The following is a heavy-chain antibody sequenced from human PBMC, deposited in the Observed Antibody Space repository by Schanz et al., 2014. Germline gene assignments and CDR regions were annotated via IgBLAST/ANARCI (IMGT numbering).Heavy chain of an antibody. CDR1: GYTFTSHG. CDR2: ITAYNGDT. CDR3: ARGRGCTGGSCYSWFDL. Sequence: QVQLVQSGAEVKKPGASVKVSCKASGYTFTSHGISWVRQAPGQGLEWMGWITAYNGDTNYALKLQGRVTMTTDTSTGTAYMELSSLRSEDTAVYYCARGRGCTGGSCYSWFDLWGQGTLVTVAS. J-gene: IGHJ5*02. D-gene: IGHD2-15*01. V-gene: IGHV1-18*01.